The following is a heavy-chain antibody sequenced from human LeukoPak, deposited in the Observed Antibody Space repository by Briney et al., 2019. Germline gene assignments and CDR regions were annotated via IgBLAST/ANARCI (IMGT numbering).Heavy chain of an antibody. Sequence: GGSLRLSCAASGFTFSSHWMHWIRQAPGKGLVWVSRINSDESSTSYADSVKGRFTISRDNAKSTLYLQMNSLRAEDTAVYYCANFGCSSTSCLDYWGQGTLVTVSS. V-gene: IGHV3-74*01. CDR2: INSDESST. CDR1: GFTFSSHW. J-gene: IGHJ4*02. CDR3: ANFGCSSTSCLDY. D-gene: IGHD2-2*01.